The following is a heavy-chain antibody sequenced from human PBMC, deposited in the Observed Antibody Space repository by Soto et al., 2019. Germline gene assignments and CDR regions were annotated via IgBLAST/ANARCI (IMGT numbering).Heavy chain of an antibody. V-gene: IGHV1-8*01. D-gene: IGHD3-3*01. CDR2: MNPNSGNT. Sequence: QVQLVQSGAEVKKPGASVKVSCKASGYTFTSYDINWVRQATGQGLDGMGWMNPNSGNTGYAQKFQGRVTMTRNTSISTAYMELSSLRSEDTAVYYCARDYDYDFWSGLDAFDIWGQGTMVTVSS. CDR3: ARDYDYDFWSGLDAFDI. J-gene: IGHJ3*02. CDR1: GYTFTSYD.